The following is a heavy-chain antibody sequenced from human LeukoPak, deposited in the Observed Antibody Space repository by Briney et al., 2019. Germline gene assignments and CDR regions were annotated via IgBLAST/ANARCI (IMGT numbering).Heavy chain of an antibody. Sequence: PGRSLRLSCAASGFTFSSYGMHWVRQAPGKGLEWVAVISYDGSNKYYADSVKSRFTISRDNSKNTLYLQMNSLRAEDTAVYYCAKERYKYCSSTSCLEGPPYFDYWGQGTLVTVSS. CDR3: AKERYKYCSSTSCLEGPPYFDY. J-gene: IGHJ4*02. V-gene: IGHV3-30*18. D-gene: IGHD2-2*01. CDR1: GFTFSSYG. CDR2: ISYDGSNK.